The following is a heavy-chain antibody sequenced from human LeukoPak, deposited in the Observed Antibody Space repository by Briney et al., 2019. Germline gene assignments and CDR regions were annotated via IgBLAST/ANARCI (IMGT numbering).Heavy chain of an antibody. CDR2: IIPIFGTA. CDR3: ARNGYSSGWYSCFDY. J-gene: IGHJ4*02. Sequence: ASVKVSCKASGGTFSSYAISWVRQAPGQGLERMGRIIPIFGTANYAQKFQGRVTITTDESTSTAYMELSSLRSEDTAVYYCARNGYSSGWYSCFDYWGQGTLVTVSS. D-gene: IGHD6-19*01. V-gene: IGHV1-69*05. CDR1: GGTFSSYA.